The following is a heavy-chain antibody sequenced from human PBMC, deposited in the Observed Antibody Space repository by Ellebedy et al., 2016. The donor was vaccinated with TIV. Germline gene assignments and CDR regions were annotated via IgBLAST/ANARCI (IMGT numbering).Heavy chain of an antibody. CDR3: ARDLPITAAGMAFDY. D-gene: IGHD6-13*01. CDR1: SGSFSGYY. V-gene: IGHV4-59*13. J-gene: IGHJ4*02. Sequence: SETLSLXXTVYSGSFSGYYWGWLRQPPGKGLEWIGYIYQSGSTNYNPSLKSRVTISVATSKNQFSLKLSSVTAADTAVYYCARDLPITAAGMAFDYWGQGILVTVSS. CDR2: IYQSGST.